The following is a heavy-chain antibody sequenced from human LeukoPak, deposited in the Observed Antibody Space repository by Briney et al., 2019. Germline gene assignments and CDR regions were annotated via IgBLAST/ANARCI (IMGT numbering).Heavy chain of an antibody. CDR3: ARDAESYYYDSSGYRTRGVYFDY. V-gene: IGHV4-4*07. CDR1: GGSFSGYY. J-gene: IGHJ4*02. Sequence: SETLSLTCAVYGGSFSGYYWSGIRQPAGKGLEWIGRIYTSGSTNYNPSLKSRVTISVDKSKNQFSLKLSSVTAADTAVYYCARDAESYYYDSSGYRTRGVYFDYWGQGILVTVSS. D-gene: IGHD3-22*01. CDR2: IYTSGST.